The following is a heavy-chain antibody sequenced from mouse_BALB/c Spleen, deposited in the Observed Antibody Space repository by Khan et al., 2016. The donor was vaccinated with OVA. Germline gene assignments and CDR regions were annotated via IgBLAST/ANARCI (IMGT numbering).Heavy chain of an antibody. J-gene: IGHJ2*01. D-gene: IGHD2-4*01. CDR2: IYPYHGGI. Sequence: EVELVESGPELVKPGASGKISCKASGYTFTDYNMHWVKQSHGKSLEWIGYIYPYHGGISYNQKFKNKATLTVDNSSTTAYMELRSLTSEDSAVYYCARSRGPGYDYCFDYWGQGTTLPVSS. V-gene: IGHV1S29*02. CDR1: GYTFTDYN. CDR3: ARSRGPGYDYCFDY.